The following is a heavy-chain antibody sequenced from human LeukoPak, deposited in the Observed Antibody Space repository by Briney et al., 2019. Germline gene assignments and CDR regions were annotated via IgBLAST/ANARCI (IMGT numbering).Heavy chain of an antibody. CDR3: ADPGVGF. CDR2: VRQEGVEK. V-gene: IGHV3-7*01. Sequence: GRSLRLSCAASGFTFSSYGMHWVRQAPGKGLEWLATVRQEGVEKYYVDSVKGRFTISRDNAKNLVYLQMNSLKTEDTAVYYCADPGVGFWGQGILVTVSS. CDR1: GFTFSSYG. J-gene: IGHJ4*02. D-gene: IGHD2-8*01.